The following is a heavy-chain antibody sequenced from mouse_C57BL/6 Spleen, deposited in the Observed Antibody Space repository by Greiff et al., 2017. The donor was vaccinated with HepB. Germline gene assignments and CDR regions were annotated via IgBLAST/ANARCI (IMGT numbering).Heavy chain of an antibody. J-gene: IGHJ3*01. Sequence: VQLQESGPELVKPGASVKISCKASGYAFSRSWMNWVKQRPGKGLEWIGRIYPGDGDTNYNGKFKGKATLTAEKSSSTAYMQPSSLTSEDSAVYFCARGSYGSSPWFAYWGQGTLVTVSA. CDR3: ARGSYGSSPWFAY. D-gene: IGHD1-1*01. V-gene: IGHV1-82*01. CDR1: GYAFSRSW. CDR2: IYPGDGDT.